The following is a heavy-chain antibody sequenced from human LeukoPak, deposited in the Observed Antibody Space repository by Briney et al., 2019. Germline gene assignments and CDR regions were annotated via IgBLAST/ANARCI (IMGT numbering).Heavy chain of an antibody. V-gene: IGHV3-48*01. Sequence: GGSLRLSCAASGFTFSSYSMNWVRQAPGKGLEWVSYISSSSSTIYYADSVKGRFTISRDNAKNSLYQQMNSLRAEDTAVYYCAREVQSLYYDSSGFDYWGQGTLVTVSS. CDR2: ISSSSSTI. CDR3: AREVQSLYYDSSGFDY. CDR1: GFTFSSYS. J-gene: IGHJ4*02. D-gene: IGHD3-22*01.